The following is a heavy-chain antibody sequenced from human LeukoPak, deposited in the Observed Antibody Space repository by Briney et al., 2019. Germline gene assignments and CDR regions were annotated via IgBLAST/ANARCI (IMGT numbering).Heavy chain of an antibody. J-gene: IGHJ5*02. CDR2: IYYTGST. Sequence: SETLSLTCSVSGDSVSRDTFYWSWIRQPPGKGLERIAYIYYTGSTKYYPSLKSRVTISIDTSKNQFSLKVNSVTEADTAVYYCARTGYCTGGSCYGGYFDPWGQGTLVSVSS. V-gene: IGHV4-61*01. CDR3: ARTGYCTGGSCYGGYFDP. CDR1: GDSVSRDTFY. D-gene: IGHD2-15*01.